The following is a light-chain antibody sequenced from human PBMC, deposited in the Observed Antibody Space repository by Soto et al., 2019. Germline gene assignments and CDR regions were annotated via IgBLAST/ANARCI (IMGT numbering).Light chain of an antibody. CDR2: GAS. J-gene: IGKJ1*01. CDR3: QQSYTTPGT. Sequence: DIQMTQSPSSLPASVGDSVTITCRASQTINKYLNWYQHKVGQAPKLLIYGASSLYKGVPARFRGSGAGTFFTLTISSLQPEDFATYYCQQSYTTPGTFGRGTTVEIK. V-gene: IGKV1-39*01. CDR1: QTINKY.